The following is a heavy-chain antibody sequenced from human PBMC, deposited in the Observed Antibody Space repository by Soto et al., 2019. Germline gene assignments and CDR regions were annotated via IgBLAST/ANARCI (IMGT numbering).Heavy chain of an antibody. J-gene: IGHJ3*02. CDR3: ARRTTRAFDI. V-gene: IGHV4-59*01. Sequence: SETLSLTCTVSGGSISSYYWSLIRQPPGKGLEWIGYIYYSGSTNYNPSLKSRVTISVDTSKNQFSLKLSSVTAADTAVYYCARRTTRAFDIWGQGTMVTVSS. CDR2: IYYSGST. CDR1: GGSISSYY. D-gene: IGHD2-2*01.